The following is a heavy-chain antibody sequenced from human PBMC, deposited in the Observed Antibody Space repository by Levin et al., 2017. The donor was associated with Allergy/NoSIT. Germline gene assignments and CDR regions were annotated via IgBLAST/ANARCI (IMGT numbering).Heavy chain of an antibody. Sequence: SVKVSCKASGGTFNSYTISWVRQAPGQGLEWMGGIIPMFRTADYAQKFQGRVTITADKSTRTAYMELSSLRYEDTAVYYCARHPAREGYKDWGQGTLVTVSS. V-gene: IGHV1-69*06. CDR1: GGTFNSYT. CDR3: ARHPAREGYKD. CDR2: IIPMFRTA. D-gene: IGHD5-24*01. J-gene: IGHJ4*02.